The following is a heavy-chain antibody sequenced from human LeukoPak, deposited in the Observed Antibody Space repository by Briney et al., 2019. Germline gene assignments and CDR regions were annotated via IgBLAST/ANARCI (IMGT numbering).Heavy chain of an antibody. CDR3: ARDTSSSWYLDY. J-gene: IGHJ4*02. D-gene: IGHD6-13*01. CDR1: GFTFSSYS. V-gene: IGHV3-48*02. Sequence: PGGSLRLSCAASGFTFSSYSMNWVRQAPGKGLEWVSYISSSGDIIYYADSVKGRFTISRDNAKKSLYLQMNSLRDEDTAVYYCARDTSSSWYLDYWGQGTLVTVSS. CDR2: ISSSGDII.